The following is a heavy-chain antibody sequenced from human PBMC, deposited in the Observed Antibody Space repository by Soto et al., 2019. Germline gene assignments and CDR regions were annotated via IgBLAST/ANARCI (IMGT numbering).Heavy chain of an antibody. V-gene: IGHV2-5*01. CDR3: AHRYGGNYYRWYFDS. CDR1: GFSLSTSGAG. Sequence: QITLKESGPTLVKPTQTLTVTCTFSGFSLSTSGAGVGWIRQSPGKAPEWLALISWKDEKRYNPGLKSRLTITKDTSKNQVVLTMTDLDPVDTATYFCAHRYGGNYYRWYFDSWGQGTLFTVSS. J-gene: IGHJ4*02. D-gene: IGHD1-26*01. CDR2: ISWKDEK.